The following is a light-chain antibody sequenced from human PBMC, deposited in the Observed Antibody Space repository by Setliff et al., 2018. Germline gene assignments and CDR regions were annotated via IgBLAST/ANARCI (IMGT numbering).Light chain of an antibody. J-gene: IGLJ1*01. CDR3: NAYTSGTTYV. Sequence: QSALTQPASVSGSPVQSISISCSGTSSDVGSYDLVSWYQQHPGKAPKLIIYGVSNRPSGVSSRFSGSKSGNTASLTISGLQTEDEADYYCNAYTSGTTYVLGTGTKVTV. CDR2: GVS. V-gene: IGLV2-14*03. CDR1: SSDVGSYDL.